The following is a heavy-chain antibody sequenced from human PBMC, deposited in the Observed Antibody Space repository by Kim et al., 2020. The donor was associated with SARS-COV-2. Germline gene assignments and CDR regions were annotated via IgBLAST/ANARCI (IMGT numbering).Heavy chain of an antibody. J-gene: IGHJ1*01. CDR2: ISPYDGDT. CDR1: GYTFKSYG. D-gene: IGHD2-15*01. V-gene: IGHV1-18*01. Sequence: ASVKVSCKATGYTFKSYGVSWVRQAPGQGLEWMGWISPYDGDTNYAQKVQGRVTLTTDTSTSTAYMELRSLRADDTATYYCARDHGGSEASDTFASWGQGTRVTVSS. CDR3: ARDHGGSEASDTFAS.